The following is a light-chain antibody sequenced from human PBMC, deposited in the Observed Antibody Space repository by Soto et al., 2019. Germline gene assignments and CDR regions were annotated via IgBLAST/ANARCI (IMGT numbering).Light chain of an antibody. CDR3: QQYSSDST. CDR1: QNINNW. V-gene: IGKV1-5*03. CDR2: RES. J-gene: IGKJ1*01. Sequence: DIQMTQSPSTLSASVGDRVTITCRASQNINNWLAWYQQKPGKAPKLLIYRESSLENGVPSSFSSRGSGTDFIFTITSLQPDDFATYYCQQYSSDSTFGQGTKVEIK.